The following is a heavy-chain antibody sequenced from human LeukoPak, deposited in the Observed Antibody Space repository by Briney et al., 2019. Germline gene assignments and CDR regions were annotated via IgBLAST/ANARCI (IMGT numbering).Heavy chain of an antibody. D-gene: IGHD3-10*01. CDR1: GGSFSGYY. CDR2: INHSGST. J-gene: IGHJ6*03. CDR3: AASKKYGSGSYYVYYMDV. V-gene: IGHV4-34*01. Sequence: SETLSLTCAVYGGSFSGYYWSWIRQPPGKGLEWIGEINHSGSTNYNPSLKSRVTISVDTPKNQFSLRLSSVTAADTAVYYCAASKKYGSGSYYVYYMDVWGKGTTVTISS.